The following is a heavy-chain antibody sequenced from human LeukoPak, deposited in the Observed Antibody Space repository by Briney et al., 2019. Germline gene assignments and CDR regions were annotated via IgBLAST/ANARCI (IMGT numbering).Heavy chain of an antibody. D-gene: IGHD5-18*01. CDR3: ARSGYSSGYVGYFDF. V-gene: IGHV1-3*03. Sequence: ASVKASCKTSGFNFIYYGIHWVRQAPGQRLEWMGWINADNGNTKYSQEFQGRVTITRDTSASTAYMELSSLRSEDMAIYYCARSGYSSGYVGYFDFWGQGTVVTVSS. CDR1: GFNFIYYG. CDR2: INADNGNT. J-gene: IGHJ4*02.